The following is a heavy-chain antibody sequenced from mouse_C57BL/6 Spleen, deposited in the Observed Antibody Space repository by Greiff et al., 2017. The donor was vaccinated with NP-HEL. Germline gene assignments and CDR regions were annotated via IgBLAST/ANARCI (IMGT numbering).Heavy chain of an antibody. V-gene: IGHV8-12*01. CDR3: ARRTYYGNSHWYFDV. J-gene: IGHJ1*03. D-gene: IGHD2-10*01. Sequence: QVTLKVSGPGILQSSHSLSLTCSFSGFSLSTSGMGVSWIRQPSGKGLEWLAHTYWDDDKRYNPSLKSRLTISKDTSRNQVFLKITSVDTADTATYYGARRTYYGNSHWYFDVWGTGTTVTVSS. CDR1: GFSLSTSGMG. CDR2: TYWDDDK.